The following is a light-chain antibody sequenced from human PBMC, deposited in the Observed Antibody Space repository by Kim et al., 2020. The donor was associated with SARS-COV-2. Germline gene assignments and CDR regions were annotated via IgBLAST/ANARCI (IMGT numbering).Light chain of an antibody. CDR2: LNSDGSH. CDR1: SAHSSYA. CDR3: QTWGTGSWV. J-gene: IGLJ3*02. V-gene: IGLV4-69*01. Sequence: ASVKLTCTLSSAHSSYAIAWHQQQPEKGPRYLMKLNSDGSHSKGDGIPDRFSGSSSGAERYLTISSLQSEDEADYYCQTWGTGSWVFGGGTQLTVL.